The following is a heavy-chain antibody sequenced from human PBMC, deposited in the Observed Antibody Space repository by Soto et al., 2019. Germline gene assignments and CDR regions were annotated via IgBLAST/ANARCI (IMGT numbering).Heavy chain of an antibody. CDR3: ARGFARGWLQLTTFDT. V-gene: IGHV4-61*01. J-gene: IGHJ5*02. D-gene: IGHD1-1*01. CDR2: IYYSGST. Sequence: SETLSLTCTVSGGSVTSGSYYWSWLRQPPGKGLEWIGYIYYSGSTNYNPSLKSRVTISADTSKNQFSLRLTSVTAADTAAYFCARGFARGWLQLTTFDTWGQGTLVTVSS. CDR1: GGSVTSGSYY.